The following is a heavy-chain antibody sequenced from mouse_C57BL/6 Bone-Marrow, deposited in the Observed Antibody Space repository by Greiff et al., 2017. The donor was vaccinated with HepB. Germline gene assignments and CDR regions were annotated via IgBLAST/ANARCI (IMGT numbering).Heavy chain of an antibody. CDR3: ARPGYDYDAYWYFDV. V-gene: IGHV1-18*01. D-gene: IGHD2-4*01. CDR1: GYTFTDYN. CDR2: INPNNGGT. Sequence: EVKLQESGPELVKPGASVKIPCKASGYTFTDYNMDWVKQSHGKSLEWIGDINPNNGGTIYNQKFKGKATLTVDKSSSTAYMELRSLTSEDTAVYYCARPGYDYDAYWYFDVWGTGTTVTVSS. J-gene: IGHJ1*03.